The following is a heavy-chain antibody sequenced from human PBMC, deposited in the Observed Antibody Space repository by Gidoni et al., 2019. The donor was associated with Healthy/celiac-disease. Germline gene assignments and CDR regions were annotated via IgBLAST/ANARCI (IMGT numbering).Heavy chain of an antibody. D-gene: IGHD3-9*01. Sequence: EVQLVESGGGLVKPGGSLRLSCAASGFTFSSYSMNWFRQAPGKGLEWVSSISSSSSYIYTADSVKGRFTISRDNAKNSLYLQMNSLRAEDTAVYYCARGYDILTGGFDYWGQGTLVTVSS. V-gene: IGHV3-21*01. CDR2: ISSSSSYI. J-gene: IGHJ4*02. CDR1: GFTFSSYS. CDR3: ARGYDILTGGFDY.